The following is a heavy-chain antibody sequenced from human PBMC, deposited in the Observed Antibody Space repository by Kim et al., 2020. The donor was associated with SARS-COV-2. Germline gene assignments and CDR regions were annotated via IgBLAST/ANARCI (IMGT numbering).Heavy chain of an antibody. J-gene: IGHJ4*02. CDR2: IWYDGSNK. CDR1: GFTFTSYG. CDR3: ARGGDIVVVVAATPDYYFDY. D-gene: IGHD2-15*01. V-gene: IGHV3-33*01. Sequence: GGSLRLSCAASGFTFTSYGMHWVRQAPGKGLEWVAVIWYDGSNKYYADSVKGRFTISRDNSKNTLYLQMNSLRAEDTAVYYCARGGDIVVVVAATPDYYFDYWGQGTLVTVSS.